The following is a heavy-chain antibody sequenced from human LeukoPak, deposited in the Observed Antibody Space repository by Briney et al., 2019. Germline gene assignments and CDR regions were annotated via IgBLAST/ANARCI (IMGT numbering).Heavy chain of an antibody. Sequence: PGGSLRLSCAASGFTFSSYAMNWVRQAPVKGLEWVSGISGSGRDTYYADSVKGRFTISRDNSKNTLYLQMNRLRADDTAVYYCATNYYDSSGYFPDFDYWGQGALVSVSS. CDR1: GFTFSSYA. J-gene: IGHJ4*02. CDR3: ATNYYDSSGYFPDFDY. CDR2: ISGSGRDT. D-gene: IGHD3-22*01. V-gene: IGHV3-23*01.